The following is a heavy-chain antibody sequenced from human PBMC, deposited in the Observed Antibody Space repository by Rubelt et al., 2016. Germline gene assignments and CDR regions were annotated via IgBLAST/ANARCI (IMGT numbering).Heavy chain of an antibody. CDR2: ISFDGNDK. D-gene: IGHD1-26*01. CDR3: VKLVGATPANYFDY. V-gene: IGHV3-30*14. J-gene: IGHJ4*02. CDR1: TILFSGYD. Sequence: QVRLVESGGGVVPPGRSLRLSCTASTILFSGYDFHWVSQAPGKGQEWVAVISFDGNDKYYADSVKGRFSISRDNSKNTWYLKMSSLRAEDTAVYYCVKLVGATPANYFDYWGQGTLVTVSS.